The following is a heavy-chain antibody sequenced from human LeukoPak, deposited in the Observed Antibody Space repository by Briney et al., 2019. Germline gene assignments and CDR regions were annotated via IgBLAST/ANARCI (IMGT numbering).Heavy chain of an antibody. CDR1: GFTFSSYS. CDR2: ISSSSSYI. V-gene: IGHV3-21*01. Sequence: PGGSLRLSCAVSGFTFSSYSTNWVRQAPGKGLEWVSSISSSSSYIYYADSVKGRFTISRDNAKNSLYLEMNSLRAEDTAVYYCARAYCSGGSCYPFDYWGQGTLVTVPS. J-gene: IGHJ4*02. CDR3: ARAYCSGGSCYPFDY. D-gene: IGHD2-15*01.